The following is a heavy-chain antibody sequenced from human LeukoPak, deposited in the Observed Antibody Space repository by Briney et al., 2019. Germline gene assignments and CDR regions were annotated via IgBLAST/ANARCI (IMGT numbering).Heavy chain of an antibody. D-gene: IGHD3-3*01. CDR2: TKQDGSEK. CDR1: EFTFSNYG. CDR3: ARGVSAVAFWDY. V-gene: IGHV3-7*03. J-gene: IGHJ4*02. Sequence: PGGSLRLSCAASEFTFSNYGMSWVRQAPGKGLEWVATTKQDGSEKYSVDSVKGRFTISRDNAKNSLYLQLNSLRAEDTAVYYCARGVSAVAFWDYWGQGTLVTVSS.